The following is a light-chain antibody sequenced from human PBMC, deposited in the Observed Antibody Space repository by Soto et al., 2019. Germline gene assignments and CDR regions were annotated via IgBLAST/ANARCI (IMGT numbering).Light chain of an antibody. J-gene: IGKJ1*01. CDR2: GAS. CDR1: QDISHF. CDR3: LKYNKDAPGM. Sequence: DIQMTHSPSSLSASIGDRVTLTCRASQDISHFLAWYQQRPGKVPTLLIYGASTLQSGVPSRFSGTGSGTDFNLTISSLQPEDVATYYCLKYNKDAPGMFGHGNKV. V-gene: IGKV1-27*01.